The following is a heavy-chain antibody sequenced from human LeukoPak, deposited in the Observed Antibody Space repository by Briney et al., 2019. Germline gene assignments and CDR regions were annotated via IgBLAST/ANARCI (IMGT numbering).Heavy chain of an antibody. CDR2: IIPIFGTA. Sequence: SVKVSCKASGGTFSSYAIGWVRQAPGQGLEWMGGIIPIFGTANYAQKFQGRVTITADESTSTAYMELSSLRSEDTAVYYCARGEGSPTGYCTNGVCHYYYYGMDVWGQGTTVTVSS. CDR1: GGTFSSYA. D-gene: IGHD2-8*01. CDR3: ARGEGSPTGYCTNGVCHYYYYGMDV. V-gene: IGHV1-69*01. J-gene: IGHJ6*02.